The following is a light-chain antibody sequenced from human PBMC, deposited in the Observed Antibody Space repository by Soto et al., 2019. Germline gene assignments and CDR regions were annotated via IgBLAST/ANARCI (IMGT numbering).Light chain of an antibody. J-gene: IGLJ1*01. CDR1: ISDVGGYNY. Sequence: QSVLTQPSSVSGSPGQSITISCTGTISDVGGYNYVSWYQQHPGKAPKLMIYEVSNRPSGVSNRFSGSKSGNTASLTISGLRAEDEADYYCSSYTSSSPLVFGTGTKVTVL. CDR3: SSYTSSSPLV. V-gene: IGLV2-14*01. CDR2: EVS.